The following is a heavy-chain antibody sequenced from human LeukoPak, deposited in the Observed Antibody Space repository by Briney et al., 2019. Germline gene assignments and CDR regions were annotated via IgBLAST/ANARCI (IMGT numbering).Heavy chain of an antibody. CDR2: ISSSSSYI. CDR3: ARELSATSYYYYYYMDV. CDR1: GFTFSIYS. V-gene: IGHV3-21*01. J-gene: IGHJ6*03. Sequence: GGSLRLSCAASGFTFSIYSMNWVRQAPGKGLEWVSSISSSSSYIYYADSVKGRFTISRDNAKNSLYLQMNSLRAEDTAVYYCARELSATSYYYYYYMDVWGKGTTVTVSS. D-gene: IGHD5-24*01.